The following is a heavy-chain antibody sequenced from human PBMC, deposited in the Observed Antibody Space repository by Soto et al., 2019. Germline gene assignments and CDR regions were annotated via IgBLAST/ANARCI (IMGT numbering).Heavy chain of an antibody. V-gene: IGHV1-8*01. Sequence: ASVKVSCKASGYTFTSYDINWVRQATGQGLEWMGWMNPNSGNTGYAQKFQGRVTMTRNTSISTAYMELSSLRSEDTAVYYCAREPRPTRGGYDGEYYYYGMDVWGQGTTVTVSS. CDR3: AREPRPTRGGYDGEYYYYGMDV. J-gene: IGHJ6*02. CDR2: MNPNSGNT. D-gene: IGHD5-12*01. CDR1: GYTFTSYD.